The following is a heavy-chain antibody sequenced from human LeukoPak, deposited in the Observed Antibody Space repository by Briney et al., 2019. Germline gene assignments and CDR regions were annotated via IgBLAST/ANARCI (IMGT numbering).Heavy chain of an antibody. J-gene: IGHJ1*01. CDR3: ARHDYGNGLYFQH. CDR1: GFTFSSYS. D-gene: IGHD4-17*01. CDR2: IYSDGST. Sequence: GGSLRLSCAASGFTFSSYSMNWVRQAPGKGLEWVSVIYSDGSTYYAVSLKGRFTISRDNSKNTLSLQMNSLRAEDTAVYYCARHDYGNGLYFQHWGQGTLVTVSS. V-gene: IGHV3-66*04.